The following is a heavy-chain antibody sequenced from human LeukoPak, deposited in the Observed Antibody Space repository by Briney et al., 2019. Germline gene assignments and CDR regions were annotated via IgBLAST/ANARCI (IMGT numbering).Heavy chain of an antibody. CDR2: ISGSGGST. J-gene: IGHJ5*02. CDR3: AKDGTSGWYVGNWFDP. V-gene: IGHV3-23*01. CDR1: GLTLSTYA. Sequence: GGSLRLSCAASGLTLSTYAMSWVGRAPGKGLGGFSVISGSGGSTYYADSAKGRFTISRDNSKNTLYLQMNSLRAEDTAVYYCAKDGTSGWYVGNWFDPWGQGTLVTVSS. D-gene: IGHD6-19*01.